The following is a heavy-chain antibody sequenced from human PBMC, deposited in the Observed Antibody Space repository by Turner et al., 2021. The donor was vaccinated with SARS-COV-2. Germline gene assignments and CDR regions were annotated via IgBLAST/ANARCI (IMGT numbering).Heavy chain of an antibody. J-gene: IGHJ4*02. Sequence: QVQLVQSGAEVKKPGASVKVYCKVSGYTLIDVSMHWVRQAPGKGPEWMGGFDPEDGETISTQKFQGRVTMTEDTSTDTAYMELSSLRSEDTAVYYCATGYAYCGGDCSIHYWGQGTLVTVSS. CDR3: ATGYAYCGGDCSIHY. V-gene: IGHV1-24*01. D-gene: IGHD2-21*02. CDR1: GYTLIDVS. CDR2: FDPEDGET.